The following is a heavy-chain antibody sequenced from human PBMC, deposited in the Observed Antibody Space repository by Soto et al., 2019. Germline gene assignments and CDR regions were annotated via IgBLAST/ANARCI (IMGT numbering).Heavy chain of an antibody. J-gene: IGHJ6*02. CDR3: ARDEIAAAGTYYYGMDV. CDR2: IYSGGST. Sequence: GGSLRLSCAASGFTVSTTYMSWVRQAPGKGLEWVSLIYSGGSTYYADSVKGRFTISRDNSKNTVYLQMNSLRAEDTAVYYCARDEIAAAGTYYYGMDVWGQGTTVTSP. D-gene: IGHD6-13*01. V-gene: IGHV3-66*01. CDR1: GFTVSTTY.